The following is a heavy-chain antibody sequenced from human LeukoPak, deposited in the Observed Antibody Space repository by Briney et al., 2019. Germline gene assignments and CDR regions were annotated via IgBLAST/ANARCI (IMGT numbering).Heavy chain of an antibody. CDR3: ARAPYYYDSSGLSY. Sequence: ASVKVSSKASGYTFTGYYMHWVRQAPGQGLEWMGRINPNSGGTNYAQKFQGRVTMTRDTSISTAYMELSRLRSDDTAVYYCARAPYYYDSSGLSYWGQGTLVTVSS. V-gene: IGHV1-2*06. D-gene: IGHD3-22*01. CDR2: INPNSGGT. CDR1: GYTFTGYY. J-gene: IGHJ4*02.